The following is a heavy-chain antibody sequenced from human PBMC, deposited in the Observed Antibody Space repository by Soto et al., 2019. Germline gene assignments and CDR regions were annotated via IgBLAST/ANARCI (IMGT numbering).Heavy chain of an antibody. Sequence: SETLSLTCTVSGASISVHSYYWTWIRQPPGKGLEWIGSSYYSGTTYFNPSLKSRATISVDTSKNQFSLRLTSVTAADTAIYYCTRRYNWNGNYFDPWGPAALVTVSS. J-gene: IGHJ5*02. CDR2: SYYSGTT. D-gene: IGHD1-20*01. CDR3: TRRYNWNGNYFDP. CDR1: GASISVHSYY. V-gene: IGHV4-39*01.